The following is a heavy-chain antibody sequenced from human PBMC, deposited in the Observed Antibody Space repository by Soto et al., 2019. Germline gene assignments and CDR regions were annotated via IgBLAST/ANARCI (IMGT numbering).Heavy chain of an antibody. CDR2: ISSSGSTI. CDR3: AKYRVLGELSFLYGMDV. J-gene: IGHJ6*02. V-gene: IGHV3-11*01. D-gene: IGHD3-16*02. Sequence: PGGSPRLSCAASGVTFSDYYMSWIRQAPGKGLEWVSYISSSGSTIYYADSVKGRFTISRDNAQNSLYLQMNSLRAEDTAVYYCAKYRVLGELSFLYGMDVWGHGPTVTVSS. CDR1: GVTFSDYY.